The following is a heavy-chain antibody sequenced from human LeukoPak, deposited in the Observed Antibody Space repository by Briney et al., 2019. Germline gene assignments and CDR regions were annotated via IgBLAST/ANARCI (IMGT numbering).Heavy chain of an antibody. J-gene: IGHJ5*02. CDR1: GYSFTNYW. Sequence: GESLKISCKGSGYSFTNYWIGWVRQMPGKGLEWMGIIYPGDSDTRYSPSFQGQVTISADKSISTAYLQWSSLKASDTAMYYCARQRGFVVVPDAISHWFDPWGQGTLVTVSS. CDR3: ARQRGFVVVPDAISHWFDP. CDR2: IYPGDSDT. V-gene: IGHV5-51*01. D-gene: IGHD2-2*02.